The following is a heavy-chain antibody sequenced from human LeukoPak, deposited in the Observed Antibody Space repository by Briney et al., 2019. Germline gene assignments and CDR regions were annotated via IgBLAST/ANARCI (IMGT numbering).Heavy chain of an antibody. CDR1: GGSISSYY. Sequence: SETLSLTCTVSGGSISSYYWSWIRQPPGKGLEWIGYIYYSGSTNYNPSLKSRVTISVDTSKNQFSLKLSSVTAADTAVYYCARGSGYCSGGSCYIPRFDPWGQGTLVTVSS. CDR2: IYYSGST. CDR3: ARGSGYCSGGSCYIPRFDP. J-gene: IGHJ5*02. V-gene: IGHV4-59*12. D-gene: IGHD2-15*01.